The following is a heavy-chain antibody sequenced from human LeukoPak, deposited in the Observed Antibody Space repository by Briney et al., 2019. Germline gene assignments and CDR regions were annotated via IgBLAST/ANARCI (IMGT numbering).Heavy chain of an antibody. J-gene: IGHJ5*02. V-gene: IGHV4-34*01. D-gene: IGHD2-15*01. Sequence: PSETLSLTCAVYGGSFSGYYWSWIRQPPGKGGGWSGEINHSGSTNYNPSLRSRVTISVHTSKNQFSLQLSSVTAADTAVYYCARRLKVAATRSWYWFAPSGQGTLVTVSS. CDR2: INHSGST. CDR1: GGSFSGYY. CDR3: ARRLKVAATRSWYWFAP.